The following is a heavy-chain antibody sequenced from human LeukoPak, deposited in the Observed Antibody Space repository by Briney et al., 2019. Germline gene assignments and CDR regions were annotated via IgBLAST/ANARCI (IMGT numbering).Heavy chain of an antibody. CDR2: INHSGST. CDR3: ARLFSNPKGSYYYYYYMDV. J-gene: IGHJ6*03. V-gene: IGHV4-34*01. Sequence: SETLSLTCGVSREFISGYYWSWIRQPPGKGLEWIGEINHSGSTNYNPSLKSRVTISVDTSKNQFSLKLSSVTAADTAVYYCARLFSNPKGSYYYYYYMDVWGKGTTVTVSS. CDR1: REFISGYY. D-gene: IGHD4-11*01.